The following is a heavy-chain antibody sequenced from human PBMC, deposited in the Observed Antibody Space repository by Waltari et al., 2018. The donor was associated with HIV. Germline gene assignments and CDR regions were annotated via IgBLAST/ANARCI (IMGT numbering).Heavy chain of an antibody. D-gene: IGHD6-25*01. V-gene: IGHV4-59*01. Sequence: QVQLQESGPGLVKPSETLSLTCTVSVGSISSYYWSWIRHPPGKGLEWIGYTQYSGSTNYNPSRKSRVTISVDTSKNQFSLKLSSVTAADTAVYYCARAGKQREEVFPTYYFDYWGQGTLVTVSS. CDR1: VGSISSYY. CDR2: TQYSGST. CDR3: ARAGKQREEVFPTYYFDY. J-gene: IGHJ4*02.